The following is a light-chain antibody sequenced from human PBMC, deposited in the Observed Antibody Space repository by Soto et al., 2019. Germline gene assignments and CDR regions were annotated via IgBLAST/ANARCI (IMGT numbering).Light chain of an antibody. CDR3: KQSDSTPPT. V-gene: IGKV1-39*01. CDR1: QSISRS. Sequence: DIQMTQSPSSLSASAGDRVTITCRASQSISRSLNWYQQKPGKAPKALIYAASSLQRGVPSRFSGSGSGTDFTLTIRGLQSDDFATYYCKQSDSTPPTFGQGTKVKI. J-gene: IGKJ1*01. CDR2: AAS.